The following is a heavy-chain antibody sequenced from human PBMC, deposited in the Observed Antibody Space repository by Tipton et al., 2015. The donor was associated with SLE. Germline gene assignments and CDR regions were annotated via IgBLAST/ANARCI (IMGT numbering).Heavy chain of an antibody. CDR3: AREGIAASLEH. CDR2: IRNSGRT. V-gene: IGHV4-59*01. D-gene: IGHD6-25*01. J-gene: IGHJ1*01. CDR1: GASIGGYY. Sequence: TLSLTCSVSGASIGGYYWSWIRQPPGKGLEWIGYIRNSGRTNYNPSLKSRVTMSVETSKNQFSLRLTSVTAADTAVYYCAREGIAASLEHWAQGTLVTVTS.